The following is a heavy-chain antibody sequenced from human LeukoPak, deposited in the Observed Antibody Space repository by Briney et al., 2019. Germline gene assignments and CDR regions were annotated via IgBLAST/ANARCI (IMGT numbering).Heavy chain of an antibody. CDR2: TYYRSKWFN. CDR1: GDSVSSNSVA. Sequence: SQTLSLTCAISGDSVSSNSVAWHWIRQSPSRGLEWLGRTYYRSKWFNDYVASVKSRIIINPDTSKNQFSLQLNSVTPEDTAVYYCARYYYDSSGYYYVPAFDIWGQGTMVTVSS. J-gene: IGHJ3*02. D-gene: IGHD3-22*01. CDR3: ARYYYDSSGYYYVPAFDI. V-gene: IGHV6-1*01.